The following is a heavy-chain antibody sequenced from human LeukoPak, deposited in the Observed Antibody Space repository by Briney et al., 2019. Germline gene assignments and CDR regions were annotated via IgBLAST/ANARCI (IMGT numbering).Heavy chain of an antibody. CDR2: IYKNGNT. V-gene: IGHV4-38-2*02. J-gene: IGHJ5*02. CDR1: GYFIRTDYY. Sequence: EPSETPSLICSVSGYFIRTDYYWGWVRQAPGKGPEWIGNIYKNGNTYYNPSLRSRVTISVDTSKNEFSLKVKSMTAADTAVYYCARVPGVYYDSLTGYGSGWFDPWSPGTLVTVFS. CDR3: ARVPGVYYDSLTGYGSGWFDP. D-gene: IGHD3-9*01.